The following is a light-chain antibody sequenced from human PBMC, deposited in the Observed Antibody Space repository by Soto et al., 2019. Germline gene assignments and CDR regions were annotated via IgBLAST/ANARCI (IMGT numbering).Light chain of an antibody. CDR3: QQYNNWPLT. CDR1: QSISRN. J-gene: IGKJ1*01. V-gene: IGKV3-15*01. Sequence: EIVMTQSPATLSVSPGERATLSCRASQSISRNLAWYQQKPGQAPRLLIYAASTGAAGLPARFSGSGSGTESTLTISSLQSEDFAVYSCQQYNNWPLTFGQGTKVDIK. CDR2: AAS.